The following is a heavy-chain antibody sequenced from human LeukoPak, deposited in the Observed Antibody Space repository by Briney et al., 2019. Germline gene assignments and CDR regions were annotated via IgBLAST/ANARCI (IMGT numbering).Heavy chain of an antibody. J-gene: IGHJ4*02. CDR3: ARDLDGSGSYYTDY. CDR1: GYTFSGYG. Sequence: ASVKVSCKASGYTFSGYGINWVRQAPGQGLEWMGWIRVYNGNPNYAQRFQGRVTMTTDTSTSTAYMELRSLRSDDTAVYYCARDLDGSGSYYTDYWGQGTLVTVPS. CDR2: IRVYNGNP. V-gene: IGHV1-18*01. D-gene: IGHD3-10*01.